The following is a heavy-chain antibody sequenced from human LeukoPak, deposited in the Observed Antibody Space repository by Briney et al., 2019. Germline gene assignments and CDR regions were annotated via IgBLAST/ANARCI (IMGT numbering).Heavy chain of an antibody. D-gene: IGHD6-19*01. CDR2: IIPIFGTA. CDR1: GGTFTSYA. V-gene: IGHV1-69*01. J-gene: IGHJ4*02. CDR3: ARKRSRAYSSGWYY. Sequence: GSSVKVSCKASGGTFTSYAISRVRQAPGQGLEWMGGIIPIFGTANYAQKFQGRVTITADESTSTAYMELSSLRSEDTAVYYCARKRSRAYSSGWYYWGQGTLVTVSS.